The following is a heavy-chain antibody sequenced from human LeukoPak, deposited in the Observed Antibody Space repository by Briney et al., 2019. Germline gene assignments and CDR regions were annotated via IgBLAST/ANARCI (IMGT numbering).Heavy chain of an antibody. Sequence: GGSLRLSCAASGFTFTSHGMRWVRQAPDKGLEWVAAISYDGRNKFYADSVKGRFTISRDNSKNTLYLQMNSLRAEDTAVYYCARYYYDSSGYYYVNYVDYWGQGTLVTVSS. CDR2: ISYDGRNK. CDR3: ARYYYDSSGYYYVNYVDY. J-gene: IGHJ4*02. CDR1: GFTFTSHG. D-gene: IGHD3-22*01. V-gene: IGHV3-30*03.